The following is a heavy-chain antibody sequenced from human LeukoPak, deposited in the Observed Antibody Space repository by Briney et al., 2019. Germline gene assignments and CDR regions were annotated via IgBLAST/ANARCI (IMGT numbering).Heavy chain of an antibody. CDR3: ARDSSSGYYYYMDV. J-gene: IGHJ6*03. CDR1: GYTFTGYY. D-gene: IGHD6-6*01. CDR2: INPNSGGT. Sequence: ASVKVSCKASGYTFTGYYMHWVRQAPGQGLEWMGWINPNSGGTNYAQKFQGRVTMTRDTSSSTAYMELSRLRSDDTAVYYCARDSSSGYYYYMDVWGKGTTVTVSS. V-gene: IGHV1-2*02.